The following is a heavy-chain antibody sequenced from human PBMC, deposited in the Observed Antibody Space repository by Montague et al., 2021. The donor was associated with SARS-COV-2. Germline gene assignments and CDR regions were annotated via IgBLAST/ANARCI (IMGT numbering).Heavy chain of an antibody. CDR2: LSYSGRP. Sequence: SETLSLTCDFAGGSFRDYAWSWIRQPPGKRLEWIGYLSYSGRPIYNPSLESRVSISVDTSKNQLSLRLRSVIAADTAVYCCAGRLPQYTSGWYFDQWGQGTLVAVSS. D-gene: IGHD6-19*01. V-gene: IGHV4-59*08. CDR1: GGSFRDYA. J-gene: IGHJ4*02. CDR3: AGRLPQYTSGWYFDQ.